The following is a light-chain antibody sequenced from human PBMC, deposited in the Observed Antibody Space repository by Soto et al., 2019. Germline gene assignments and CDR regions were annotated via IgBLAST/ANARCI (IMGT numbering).Light chain of an antibody. V-gene: IGKV3-20*01. CDR1: QSVSSSY. CDR3: QQGT. Sequence: EIVLTQSPGTLSLSPGERATLSCRASQSVSSSYLAWYQQKPGQAPRLLIYGASSRATGIPDRFSGSGSGTECGGGGSRLEPEDFAVYYCQQGTFGQGTKLEIK. J-gene: IGKJ2*01. CDR2: GAS.